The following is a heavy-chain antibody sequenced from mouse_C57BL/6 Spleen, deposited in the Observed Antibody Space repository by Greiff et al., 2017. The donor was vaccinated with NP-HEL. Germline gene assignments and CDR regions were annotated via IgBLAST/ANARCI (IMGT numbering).Heavy chain of an antibody. CDR1: GYTFTDYE. J-gene: IGHJ2*01. CDR3: TREGYSYYFDY. Sequence: QVHVKQSGAELVRPGASVTLSCKASGYTFTDYEMHWVKQTPVHGLEWIGAIDPETGGTAYNQKFKGKAILTADKSSSTAYMELRSLTSEDSAVYYCTREGYSYYFDYWGQGTTLTVSS. V-gene: IGHV1-15*01. CDR2: IDPETGGT.